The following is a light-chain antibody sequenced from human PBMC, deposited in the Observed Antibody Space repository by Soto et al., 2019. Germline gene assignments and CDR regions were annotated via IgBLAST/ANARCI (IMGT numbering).Light chain of an antibody. J-gene: IGLJ1*01. CDR1: SSNIGSNY. CDR2: RNN. CDR3: AACDDSLSGLYV. V-gene: IGLV1-47*01. Sequence: QSVLAQPPSASGTPGQRVTISCSGSSSNIGSNYVYWYQQLPGTAPKLLIYRNNQRPSGVPDRFSGSRSGTSASLAISGLRSEDEADYYCAACDDSLSGLYVLGTGTKVTV.